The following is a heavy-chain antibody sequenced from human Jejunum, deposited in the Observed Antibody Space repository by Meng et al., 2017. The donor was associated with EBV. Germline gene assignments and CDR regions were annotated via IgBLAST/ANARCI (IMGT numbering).Heavy chain of an antibody. CDR3: ARVRPGGGWFDP. CDR1: GYTFTSSG. D-gene: IGHD2-8*02. J-gene: IGHJ5*02. CDR2: INTNTGYP. Sequence: QVQLVQSGFEFKKPGASVNVSCKASGYTFTSSGINWVRQAPGQGLEWMGWINTNTGYPTYAQDFTGRFVFSLDTSVSTAYLQITSLSTEDNAVYYCARVRPGGGWFDPWGQGTLVTVSS. V-gene: IGHV7-4-1*02.